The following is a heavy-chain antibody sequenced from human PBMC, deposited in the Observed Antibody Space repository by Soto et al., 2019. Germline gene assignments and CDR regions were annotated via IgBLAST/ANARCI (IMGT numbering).Heavy chain of an antibody. Sequence: GGSLRLSCAASGFTFSSYSMNWVRQAPGKGLEWVSSISSSGTYIYYAASVKGRFTISRDNATNSLYLQMNSLRAEDTAVYYCAFAGSGSYSNVADACGIWGQGTRVTV. CDR3: AFAGSGSYSNVADACGI. D-gene: IGHD3-10*01. CDR2: ISSSGTYI. CDR1: GFTFSSYS. V-gene: IGHV3-21*01. J-gene: IGHJ3*02.